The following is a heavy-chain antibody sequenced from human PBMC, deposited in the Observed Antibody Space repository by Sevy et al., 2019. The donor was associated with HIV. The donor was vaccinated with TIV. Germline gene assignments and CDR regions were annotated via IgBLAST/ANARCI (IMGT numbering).Heavy chain of an antibody. CDR3: AKDYSAGITMVRGAYRARGDYFDY. D-gene: IGHD3-10*01. CDR2: ISYDEAHK. J-gene: IGHJ4*02. CDR1: GFTFRTSG. Sequence: GGSLRLSCVTSGFTFRTSGMHWVRQSPGKGLEWVAVISYDEAHKNSADSVKGRVSISKDNSKNTVYLQMSSRRTEDTAVYYCAKDYSAGITMVRGAYRARGDYFDYWGQGTQVTVSS. V-gene: IGHV3-30*18.